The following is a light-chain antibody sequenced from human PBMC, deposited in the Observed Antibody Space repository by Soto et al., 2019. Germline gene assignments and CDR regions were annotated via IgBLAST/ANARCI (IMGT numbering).Light chain of an antibody. J-gene: IGKJ1*01. CDR2: TAS. Sequence: DIQLTQSPSSVSASIGDRVTMTCRASQGVTKWLAWYQQKPGKVPKLLIYTASTLQSGVPSRFSASGFGTDFTLTISSLQPEDFATYYCQQSYSTLWTFGQGTKVEIK. CDR3: QQSYSTLWT. CDR1: QGVTKW. V-gene: IGKV1-12*01.